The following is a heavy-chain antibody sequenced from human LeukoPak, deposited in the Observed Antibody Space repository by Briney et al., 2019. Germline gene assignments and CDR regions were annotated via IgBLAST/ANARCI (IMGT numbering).Heavy chain of an antibody. CDR1: GYTFTSYD. J-gene: IGHJ6*02. CDR3: ARRMAGIYYYCYGMDV. CDR2: MNPNSGNT. Sequence: GASVKVSCKASGYTFTSYDINWVRQATGQGLEWMGWMNPNSGNTGYAQKFQGRVTMTRNTSISTAYMELSSLRSEDTAVYYCARRMAGIYYYCYGMDVWGQGTTVSVSS. D-gene: IGHD1-14*01. V-gene: IGHV1-8*01.